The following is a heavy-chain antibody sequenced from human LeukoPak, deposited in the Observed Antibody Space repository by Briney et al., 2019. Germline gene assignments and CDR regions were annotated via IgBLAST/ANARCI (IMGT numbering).Heavy chain of an antibody. CDR1: GGSISSGGYY. V-gene: IGHV4-31*03. Sequence: SQTLSLTCTVSGGSISSGGYYWSWIRQHPGKGLEWIGYIYYSGSTYYNPSLKSRVTISVDTSKNQFSLKLSSVTAADTAVYYCARESSGSYGVPDAFDIWGQGTMVTVSS. D-gene: IGHD3-10*01. CDR2: IYYSGST. J-gene: IGHJ3*02. CDR3: ARESSGSYGVPDAFDI.